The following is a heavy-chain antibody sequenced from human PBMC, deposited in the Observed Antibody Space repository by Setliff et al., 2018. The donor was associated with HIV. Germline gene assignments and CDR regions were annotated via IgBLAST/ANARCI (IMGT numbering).Heavy chain of an antibody. D-gene: IGHD3-3*01. CDR2: IFHTGSA. CDR1: GASMRDYY. V-gene: IGHV4-59*08. CDR3: ARQVSIPGVAVTPLDY. J-gene: IGHJ4*02. Sequence: PSETLSLTCTVSGASMRDYYWTWIRQSPGKGLEWIGHIFHTGSATYNPSLRSRLTMSIDTSSGQFSLRLTSVTAADAAVYYCARQVSIPGVAVTPLDYWGQGSLVTVLL.